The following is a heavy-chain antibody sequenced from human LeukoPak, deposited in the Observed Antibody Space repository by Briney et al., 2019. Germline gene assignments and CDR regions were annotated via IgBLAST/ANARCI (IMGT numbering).Heavy chain of an antibody. V-gene: IGHV3-66*04. CDR3: TRHRGQSGYSSFDY. J-gene: IGHJ4*02. CDR2: IYSGGST. CDR1: EFSVGSNY. Sequence: PGGSLRLSCAASEFSVGSNYMTWVRQAPGKGLEWVSLIYSGGSTYYADSVKGRFTISRDNSRNTLYLQMNSLRAEDTAVYYCTRHRGQSGYSSFDYWGQGTLVTVSS. D-gene: IGHD5-18*01.